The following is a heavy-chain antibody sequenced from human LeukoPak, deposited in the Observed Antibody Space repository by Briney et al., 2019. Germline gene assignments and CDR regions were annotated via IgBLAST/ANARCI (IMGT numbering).Heavy chain of an antibody. CDR2: INWNSVNI. V-gene: IGHV3-9*01. D-gene: IGHD1-14*01. Sequence: PGWSLRLSCAASGFNFNDYDITWVRQVPGKGLEWVSGINWNSVNIGYADSVKGRFTIFRDNAQRSVHLQIFSLRPEDTALYYCSTSRPDRFIDSWGQGTLVTVST. CDR3: STSRPDRFIDS. CDR1: GFNFNDYD. J-gene: IGHJ4*02.